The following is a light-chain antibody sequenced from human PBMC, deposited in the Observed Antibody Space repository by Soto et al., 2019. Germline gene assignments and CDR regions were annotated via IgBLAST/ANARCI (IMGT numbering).Light chain of an antibody. Sequence: DIKMTQSPSSLSASVGDSVTITCRASQSISSFLNWYQQKPGKAPKVLVYGVSSLQSGVPSRFSGSGSGTDFTLIISSLQPEDFATYYCQQSYTTPRTFGQGTRLEI. J-gene: IGKJ5*01. CDR2: GVS. V-gene: IGKV1-39*01. CDR1: QSISSF. CDR3: QQSYTTPRT.